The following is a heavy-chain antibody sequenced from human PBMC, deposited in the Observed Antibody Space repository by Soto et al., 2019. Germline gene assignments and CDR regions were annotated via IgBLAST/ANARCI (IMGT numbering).Heavy chain of an antibody. CDR3: AREPISTPRGVTQVDP. CDR2: IYNSGTT. CDR1: GAPISSGGFY. Sequence: QVRLQESGPGLVRPSQTLSLTCNVSGAPISSGGFYWSWIRQHPGKGPEWIGYIYNSGTTFYNPSLGSRVTMSLDAAKHHFSLELRSVTVADTAVYYCAREPISTPRGVTQVDPWGQGTQVTVSS. D-gene: IGHD3-10*01. V-gene: IGHV4-31*03. J-gene: IGHJ5*02.